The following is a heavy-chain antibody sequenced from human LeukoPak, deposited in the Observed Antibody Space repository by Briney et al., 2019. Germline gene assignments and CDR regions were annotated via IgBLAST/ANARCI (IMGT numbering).Heavy chain of an antibody. CDR2: ISSSSSTI. Sequence: QSGGSLRLSCAASGFTFSSYSMNWVRQAPGKGLEWVSYISSSSSTIYYADSVKGRFTISRDNAKNSLYLQMNSLRAEDTAVYYCAKNFGQYDNWGQGTLVTVSS. J-gene: IGHJ4*02. CDR3: AKNFGQYDN. V-gene: IGHV3-48*01. D-gene: IGHD3-10*01. CDR1: GFTFSSYS.